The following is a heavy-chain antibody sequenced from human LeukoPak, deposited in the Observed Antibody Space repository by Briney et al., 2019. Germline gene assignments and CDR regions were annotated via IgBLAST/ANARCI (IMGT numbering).Heavy chain of an antibody. J-gene: IGHJ6*04. V-gene: IGHV4-61*08. CDR3: ARSEHYYYDSSGSPTEV. D-gene: IGHD3-22*01. CDR2: IYYSGST. CDR1: GGSISSGGYY. Sequence: PSQTLSLTCTVSGGSISSGGYYWSWIRQHPGKGLEWIGYIYYSGSTNYNPSLKSRVTISVDTSKNQFSLKLSSVTAADTAVYYCARSEHYYYDSSGSPTEVWGKGTTVTVSS.